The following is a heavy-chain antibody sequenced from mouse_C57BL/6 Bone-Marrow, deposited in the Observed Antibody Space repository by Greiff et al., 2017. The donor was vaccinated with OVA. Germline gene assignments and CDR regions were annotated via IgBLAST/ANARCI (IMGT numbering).Heavy chain of an antibody. V-gene: IGHV1-50*01. D-gene: IGHD1-1*01. CDR1: GYTFTSYW. J-gene: IGHJ4*01. CDR3: ARDYYGSSHTSYAMDY. CDR2: IDPSDSYT. Sequence: QVQLQQPGAELVKPGASVKLSCKASGYTFTSYWMQWVKQRPGQGLEWIGEIDPSDSYTNYNQKFKGKATLTVDTSSSTACMQLSSLTSEDSAVYYCARDYYGSSHTSYAMDYWGQGTAVTVSS.